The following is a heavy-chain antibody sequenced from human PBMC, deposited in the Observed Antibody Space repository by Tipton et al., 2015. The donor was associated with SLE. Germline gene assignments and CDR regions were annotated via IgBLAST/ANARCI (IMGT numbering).Heavy chain of an antibody. Sequence: LRLSCTVSGGSISSYYWSWIRQPPGKGLEWIGYIYYSGSTNYNPSLRSRVTMSVDTSKNQISLKLSSVTAEDTAVYYCARLVGDPFVPDAALHFDFWGQGTLVTVSS. J-gene: IGHJ4*02. D-gene: IGHD4-17*01. CDR1: GGSISSYY. CDR2: IYYSGST. CDR3: ARLVGDPFVPDAALHFDF. V-gene: IGHV4-59*01.